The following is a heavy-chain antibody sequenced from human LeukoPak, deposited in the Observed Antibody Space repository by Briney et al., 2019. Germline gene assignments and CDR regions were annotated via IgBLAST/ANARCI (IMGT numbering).Heavy chain of an antibody. CDR1: GDSISSSNW. J-gene: IGHJ6*02. D-gene: IGHD3-3*01. CDR3: ARGLRFLVV. CDR2: INHSGST. V-gene: IGHV4-4*02. Sequence: SETLSLTCAVSGDSISSSNWWSWVRQPPEKGLEWIGEINHSGSTNYNLSLKSRVTISVDTSKNQFSLKLSSVTAADTAVYYCARGLRFLVVWGQGTTVTVSS.